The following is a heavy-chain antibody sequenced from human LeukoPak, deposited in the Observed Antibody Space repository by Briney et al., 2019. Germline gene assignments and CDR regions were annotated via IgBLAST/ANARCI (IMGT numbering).Heavy chain of an antibody. CDR3: ARVPLVAATLYFDY. CDR1: GYTFTSYG. D-gene: IGHD2-15*01. Sequence: ASVKVSCKXSGYTFTSYGISWVRQAPGQGLEWMEWISAYNGNTNYAQKLQGRVTMTTDTSTSTAYMELRSLRSDDTAVYYCARVPLVAATLYFDYWGQGTLVTVSS. CDR2: ISAYNGNT. V-gene: IGHV1-18*01. J-gene: IGHJ4*02.